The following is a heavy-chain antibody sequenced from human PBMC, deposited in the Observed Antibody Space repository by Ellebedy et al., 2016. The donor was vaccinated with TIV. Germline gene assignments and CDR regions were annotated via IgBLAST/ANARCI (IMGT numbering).Heavy chain of an antibody. D-gene: IGHD3-3*01. CDR1: GYTFTGYY. J-gene: IGHJ4*02. CDR2: INPNSGGT. Sequence: ASVKVSCXASGYTFTGYYMHWVRQAPGQGLEWMGWINPNSGGTNYAQKFQGRVTMTRDTSISTAYMELSRLRSDDTAVYYCARGRITIFGVEYYFDYWGQGTLVTVSS. CDR3: ARGRITIFGVEYYFDY. V-gene: IGHV1-2*02.